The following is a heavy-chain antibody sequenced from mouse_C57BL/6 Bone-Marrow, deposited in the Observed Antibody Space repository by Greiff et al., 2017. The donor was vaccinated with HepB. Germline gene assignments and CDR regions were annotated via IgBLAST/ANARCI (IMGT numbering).Heavy chain of an antibody. CDR3: ARRGLQYPAWFAY. V-gene: IGHV1-47*01. CDR2: FHPYNDDT. CDR1: GYTFTTYP. D-gene: IGHD2-4*01. Sequence: VQLQQSGAELVKPGASVKMSCKASGYTFTTYPIEWMKQNHGKSLEWIGNFHPYNDDTKYNEKFKGKATLTVDKSSSTVYLELSRLTSDDSAVYYCARRGLQYPAWFAYWGQGTLVTVSA. J-gene: IGHJ3*01.